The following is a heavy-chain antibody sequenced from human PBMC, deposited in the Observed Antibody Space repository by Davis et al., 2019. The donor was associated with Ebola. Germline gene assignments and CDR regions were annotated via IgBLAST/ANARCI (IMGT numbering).Heavy chain of an antibody. J-gene: IGHJ5*02. CDR3: ARDRALKYYDILTGPNWFDP. CDR2: INSDGSST. CDR1: GFTFRSYW. Sequence: HTGGSLRLSCAVSGFTFRSYWMHWVRQAPGKGLEWVSRINSDGSSTTYADSVKGRFTISRDNAKNSLYLQMNSLRAEDTAVYYCARDRALKYYDILTGPNWFDPWGQGTLVTVSS. D-gene: IGHD3-9*01. V-gene: IGHV3-74*01.